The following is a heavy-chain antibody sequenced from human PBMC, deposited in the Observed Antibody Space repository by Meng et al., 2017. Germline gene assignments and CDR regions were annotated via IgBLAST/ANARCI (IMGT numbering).Heavy chain of an antibody. CDR3: ARSHSVTIVDFDY. Sequence: GLLPQWGAGMLKPSATLAPTCSAYGGCFSGNNWSWIWQPPGKGLERIGKINHSGSTNYNQSPTSRVTMSLDTSKNQFSLRLSSVTAADTAVYYCARSHSVTIVDFDYWGQGTLVTVSS. J-gene: IGHJ4*02. CDR2: INHSGST. D-gene: IGHD4-17*01. V-gene: IGHV4-34*01. CDR1: GGCFSGNN.